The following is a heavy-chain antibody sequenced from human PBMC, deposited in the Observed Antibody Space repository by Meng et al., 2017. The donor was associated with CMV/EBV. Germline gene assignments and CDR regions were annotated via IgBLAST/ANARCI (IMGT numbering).Heavy chain of an antibody. CDR3: TGDSVSNPNLDY. V-gene: IGHV3-66*01. CDR1: GFTVSNNY. CDR2: IYSGDNT. J-gene: IGHJ4*02. Sequence: ELQLVGAGGGLIQPGGSLRLSCAASGFTVSNNYMRWFRQAPGKGLEWVSLIYSGDNTYYIDSVKDRFTVSRDNSKNTMYLQMNSLRVEDTAVYYCTGDSVSNPNLDYWGQGTLVTVSS. D-gene: IGHD3-10*01.